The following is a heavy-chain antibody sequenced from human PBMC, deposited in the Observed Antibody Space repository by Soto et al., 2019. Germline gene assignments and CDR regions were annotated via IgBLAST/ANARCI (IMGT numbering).Heavy chain of an antibody. Sequence: EVHLVESGGGLVQPGQSLRLSCTTSGFTFGNYAMSWFRQAPGKGPEYLGHIMSKADGGAAIYAPSVRGRISISRDDSKSIAFLQVNSLKFEDTAVYYCVRDIDRGTAGHWGQGILVTVSS. J-gene: IGHJ4*02. CDR2: IMSKADGGAA. V-gene: IGHV3-49*03. CDR3: VRDIDRGTAGH. CDR1: GFTFGNYA. D-gene: IGHD3-10*01.